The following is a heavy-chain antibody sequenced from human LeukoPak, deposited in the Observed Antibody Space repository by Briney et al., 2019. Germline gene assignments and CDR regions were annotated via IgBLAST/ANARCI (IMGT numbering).Heavy chain of an antibody. CDR3: ARGRIVSPSRWGRIYSDIDV. Sequence: SETLSLTCAVYGGSFSGYYWSWIRQPPGKGLQWIGEINHGGTALYTPSLKSRAAISVDTSKKQFSLRMTSVTAADTAVYFCARGRIVSPSRWGRIYSDIDVWGQGTTVTVSS. J-gene: IGHJ6*02. D-gene: IGHD2-21*01. CDR1: GGSFSGYY. V-gene: IGHV4-34*01. CDR2: INHGGTA.